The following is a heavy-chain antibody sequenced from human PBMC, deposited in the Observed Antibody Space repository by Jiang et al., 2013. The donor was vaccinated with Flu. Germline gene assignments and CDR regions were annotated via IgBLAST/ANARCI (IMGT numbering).Heavy chain of an antibody. CDR1: GYTFTGYY. D-gene: IGHD5-24*01. Sequence: GAEVKKPGASVKVSCKASGYTFTGYYMHWVRQAPGQGLGWMGYINPNSGGTNYAQKFQGRVTMTRDTSISLVYMGLSRLGSDDTAVYYCARDPPSREMATIMGDYDYWGQGTLVTVSS. J-gene: IGHJ4*02. CDR2: INPNSGGT. V-gene: IGHV1-2*02. CDR3: ARDPPSREMATIMGDYDY.